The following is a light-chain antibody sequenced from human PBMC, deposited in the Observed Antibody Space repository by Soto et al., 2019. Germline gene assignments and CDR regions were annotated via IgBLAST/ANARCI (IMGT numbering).Light chain of an antibody. CDR2: AAS. V-gene: IGKV3-15*01. Sequence: EIVMTQSPATLSVSPGERVTLSCRASQSVTRNLAWYQHTPGQSPRLLISAASSGATVLPSRFSGSGSGTDFTLTISILQSEDAAVYYCQQSHHWPFTFGGGTKVEIK. J-gene: IGKJ4*01. CDR1: QSVTRN. CDR3: QQSHHWPFT.